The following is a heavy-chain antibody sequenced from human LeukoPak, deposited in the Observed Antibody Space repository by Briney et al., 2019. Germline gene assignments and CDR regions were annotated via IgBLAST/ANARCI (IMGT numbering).Heavy chain of an antibody. J-gene: IGHJ6*03. CDR1: GGSISSYY. D-gene: IGHD3-10*01. CDR2: IYYSGST. V-gene: IGHV4-59*08. CDR3: ARQLYSSGSYYAPMDV. Sequence: SETLSLTCTVSGGSISSYYWSWIRQPPRKGLEWIGYIYYSGSTNYNPSLKSRVTVSVDTSKNQFSLKLSSVTATDTAVYYCARQLYSSGSYYAPMDVWGKGTTVTISS.